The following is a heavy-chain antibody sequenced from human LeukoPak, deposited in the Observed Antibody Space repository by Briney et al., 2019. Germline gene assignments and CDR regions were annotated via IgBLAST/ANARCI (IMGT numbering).Heavy chain of an antibody. Sequence: ASVKVSCKASGYTFTSYYMHWVRQAPGQGLEWMGIINPSGGSTSYAQKFQGRVTMTRDMSTSTVYMELSSLRSEDTAVYYCARETTVTPLDYWGQGTLVTVSS. V-gene: IGHV1-46*01. D-gene: IGHD4-17*01. J-gene: IGHJ4*02. CDR3: ARETTVTPLDY. CDR2: INPSGGST. CDR1: GYTFTSYY.